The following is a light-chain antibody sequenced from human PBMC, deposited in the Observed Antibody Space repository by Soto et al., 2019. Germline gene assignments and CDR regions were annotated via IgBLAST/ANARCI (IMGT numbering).Light chain of an antibody. CDR3: SSYTSSNTYV. Sequence: QSVLTQPASVSGSPGQSITISCTGSNSDIGAYNYVSWYQQHPGKAPKLIIFEVSNRPSGVSNRFSASKSVNTASLTISGLQTEDEADYFCSSYTSSNTYVFGTGTKVTVL. CDR2: EVS. J-gene: IGLJ1*01. V-gene: IGLV2-14*01. CDR1: NSDIGAYNY.